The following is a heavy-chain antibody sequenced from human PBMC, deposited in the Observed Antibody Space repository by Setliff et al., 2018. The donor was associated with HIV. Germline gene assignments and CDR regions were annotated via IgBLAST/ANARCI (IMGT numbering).Heavy chain of an antibody. Sequence: SVKVSCKASGGAFISHTFTWVRQAPGQGLELMGRIIPILGIPNYAQNFQGRLTISADKSTRTAYLELSSLRSDDSAVYFCAKEQEIGSYLDPWGQGTLVTVSS. D-gene: IGHD2-2*02. V-gene: IGHV1-69*04. J-gene: IGHJ5*02. CDR1: GGAFISHT. CDR2: IIPILGIP. CDR3: AKEQEIGSYLDP.